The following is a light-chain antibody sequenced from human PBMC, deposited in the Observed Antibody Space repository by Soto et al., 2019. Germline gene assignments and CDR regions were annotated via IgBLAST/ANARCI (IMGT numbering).Light chain of an antibody. CDR2: DTS. V-gene: IGKV3-11*01. CDR1: RSVSSH. CDR3: QQRTNWPAT. J-gene: IGKJ2*01. Sequence: EIVLTQSPATLSLSPGARATLSCRASRSVSSHLAWYQQKPGQAPRLLIHDTSNRATGIPIRFRGSGSETDFTLTIASLQPEDSAIYFCQQRTNWPATFGQGTKVDIK.